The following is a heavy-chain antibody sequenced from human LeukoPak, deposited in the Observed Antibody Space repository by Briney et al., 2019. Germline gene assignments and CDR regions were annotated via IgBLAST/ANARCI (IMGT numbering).Heavy chain of an antibody. CDR1: GGSISSYY. CDR2: IYYSGST. D-gene: IGHD3-10*01. J-gene: IGHJ1*01. CDR3: ARHPDSYGSGLH. Sequence: PSETLSLTCTVSGGSISSYYWSWIRQPPGKGLEWIGYIYYSGSTNYNPSLKSRVTISVDTFKNQFSLKLSSVTAADTAVYYCARHPDSYGSGLHWGQGTLVTVSS. V-gene: IGHV4-59*08.